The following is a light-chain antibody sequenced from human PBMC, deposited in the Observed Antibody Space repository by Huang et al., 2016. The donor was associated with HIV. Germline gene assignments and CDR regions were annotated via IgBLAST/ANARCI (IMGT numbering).Light chain of an antibody. CDR1: PSLVSNEGDIY. Sequence: DVVMTQFPLSLPVTLGQPASIFCNSSPSLVSNEGDIYLNWFQQRPGHSPRRLIYLIAKRDCGVPDRFSGRGAGTLFALRINRVEAEDVAIYYCMQGTHWPGTFGQGTNLEI. V-gene: IGKV2-30*01. CDR2: LIA. J-gene: IGKJ1*01. CDR3: MQGTHWPGT.